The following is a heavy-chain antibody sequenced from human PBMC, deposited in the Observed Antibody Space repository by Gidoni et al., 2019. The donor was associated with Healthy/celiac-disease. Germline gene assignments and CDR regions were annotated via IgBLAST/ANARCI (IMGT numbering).Heavy chain of an antibody. CDR3: AATTLRAVNWFDP. CDR1: GGSISSSSYY. CDR2: IYYSERT. J-gene: IGHJ5*02. D-gene: IGHD4-17*01. V-gene: IGHV4-39*01. Sequence: QLQLQESGPGLVKPSETLSLTCTVSGGSISSSSYYWGWIRQPPGKGLEWIGSIYYSERTHYNPSLKRRVTISVDTSKNQFSLKLSSVTAADTAVYYCAATTLRAVNWFDPWGQGTLVTVSS.